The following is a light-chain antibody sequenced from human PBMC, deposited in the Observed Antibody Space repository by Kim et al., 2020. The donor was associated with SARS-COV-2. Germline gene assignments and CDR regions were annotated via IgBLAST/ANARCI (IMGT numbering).Light chain of an antibody. CDR3: LTWDRGTAV. CDR1: KLGDTY. J-gene: IGLJ3*02. Sequence: SYELTQPTSVSVSPGQTANITCSGDKLGDTYISWYQQRPGQSPVLIIHQDNKRPSGIPARVSGSNPGNTATLTISWAQATDEADYYCLTWDRGTAVFGGG. CDR2: QDN. V-gene: IGLV3-1*01.